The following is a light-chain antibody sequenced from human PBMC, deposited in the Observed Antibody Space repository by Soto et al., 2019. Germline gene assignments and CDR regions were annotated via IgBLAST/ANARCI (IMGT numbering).Light chain of an antibody. CDR3: TSYTTDSSYV. V-gene: IGLV2-14*01. J-gene: IGLJ1*01. CDR1: SSDVGVYDY. CDR2: AVS. Sequence: QSVLTQPASVSGSPGQSITISCTGTSSDVGVYDYVSWYQQHPGKAPQLMVYAVSIRPSGVSNRFSASKSGNTASLSISGLQAEDDADYYCTSYTTDSSYVFGSGTKVTVL.